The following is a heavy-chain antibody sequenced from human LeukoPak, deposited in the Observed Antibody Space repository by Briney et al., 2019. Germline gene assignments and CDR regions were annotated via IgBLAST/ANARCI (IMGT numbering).Heavy chain of an antibody. D-gene: IGHD1-26*01. CDR2: LSHSGSS. CDR3: AREGSYQGFDY. J-gene: IGHJ4*02. V-gene: IGHV4-38-2*02. CDR1: GYSISSGYY. Sequence: SETLSLTCTVSGYSISSGYYWDWIRQPPGKGLEWIGTLSHSGSSYYNPSLKSRVTISVDTSKNQFSLKLSSVTAADTAVYYCAREGSYQGFDYWGQGTLVTVSS.